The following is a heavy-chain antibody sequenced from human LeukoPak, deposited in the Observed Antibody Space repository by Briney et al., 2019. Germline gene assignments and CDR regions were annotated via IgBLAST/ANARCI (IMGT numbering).Heavy chain of an antibody. CDR3: AKDPEEILFQFDY. J-gene: IGHJ4*02. CDR1: GFTFSSYG. CDR2: ISYDGSNK. D-gene: IGHD2-15*01. V-gene: IGHV3-30*18. Sequence: GALRLSCAASGFTFSSYGMHWVRQAAGKGLEWVAVISYDGSNKYYADSVKGRFTISRDNSKNTLYLQMNSLRAEDTAVYYCAKDPEEILFQFDYWGQGTLVTVSS.